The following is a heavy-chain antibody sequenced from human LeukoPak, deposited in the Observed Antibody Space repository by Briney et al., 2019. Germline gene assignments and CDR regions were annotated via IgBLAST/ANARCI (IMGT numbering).Heavy chain of an antibody. V-gene: IGHV1-8*01. J-gene: IGHJ4*02. D-gene: IGHD2-15*01. CDR1: GYTFTSYD. CDR3: ARGAPGSYCSGGSCPYFDY. CDR2: VNPNSGHT. Sequence: ASVKVSCKASGYTFTSYDVNWVRQATGQGLEWMGWVNPNSGHTGYAQRFQGRVTLTTNTSVSTAYMELSSLRSEDTAIYYCARGAPGSYCSGGSCPYFDYWGQGTLVSVSS.